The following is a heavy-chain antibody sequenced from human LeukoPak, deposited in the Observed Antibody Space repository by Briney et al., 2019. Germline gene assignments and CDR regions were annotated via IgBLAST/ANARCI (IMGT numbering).Heavy chain of an antibody. V-gene: IGHV3-64D*06. Sequence: GGSLRLSCSASGFTFSSYAMHWVRQAPGKGLEYVSAISSNGGSTYYADSVKGRFTISRDNSKNTLYLQMSSLSAEDTAVYYCVSDPSYSSSSPHDYWGQGTLVTVSS. CDR2: ISSNGGST. D-gene: IGHD6-6*01. J-gene: IGHJ4*02. CDR3: VSDPSYSSSSPHDY. CDR1: GFTFSSYA.